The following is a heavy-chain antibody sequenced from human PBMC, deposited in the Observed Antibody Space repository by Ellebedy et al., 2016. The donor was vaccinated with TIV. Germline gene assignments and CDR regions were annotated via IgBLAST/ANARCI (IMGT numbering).Heavy chain of an antibody. D-gene: IGHD6-19*01. CDR1: GDSVSSNSAA. J-gene: IGHJ5*02. CDR2: TYYRSKWYN. V-gene: IGHV6-1*01. Sequence: SQTLSLTCAISGDSVSSNSAAWNWIRQSPSRGLEWLGRTYYRSKWYNDYAVSVKSRITINPDTSKNQFSLQLNSVTPEDTAVYYCAVQWLTPQDVHWFDPWGQGTLVTVSS. CDR3: AVQWLTPQDVHWFDP.